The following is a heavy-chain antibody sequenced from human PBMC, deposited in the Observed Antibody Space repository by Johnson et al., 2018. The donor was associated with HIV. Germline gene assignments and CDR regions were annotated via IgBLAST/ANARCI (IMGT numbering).Heavy chain of an antibody. CDR2: ISSSGSSV. Sequence: QVQLVESGGGLVKPGGSLRLSCAASGFTFSDYYMSWIRQAPGKGLECLAYISSSGSSVYYTDSVKGRFTISRDNTKNSLHLQMNSLRAEDTAVYYCARDATPWGGAYVGYAFDLWGQGTMVAVSS. V-gene: IGHV3-11*04. D-gene: IGHD4-17*01. CDR1: GFTFSDYY. CDR3: ARDATPWGGAYVGYAFDL. J-gene: IGHJ3*01.